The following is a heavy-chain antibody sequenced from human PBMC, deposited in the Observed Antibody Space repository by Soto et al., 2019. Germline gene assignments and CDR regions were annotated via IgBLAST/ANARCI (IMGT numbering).Heavy chain of an antibody. CDR1: GFTVDDYA. D-gene: IGHD4-17*01. Sequence: EVQLVESGGGLVQPGRSLRLSCAASGFTVDDYAMHWVRQAPGKGLEWVSGISWNSETIDYADSVKGRFTISRDNAKSSLFLQMNGLRPDDTALYYCAKDMKWGGMTTIHYFDSWGQGTLVTVSS. CDR2: ISWNSETI. J-gene: IGHJ4*02. V-gene: IGHV3-9*01. CDR3: AKDMKWGGMTTIHYFDS.